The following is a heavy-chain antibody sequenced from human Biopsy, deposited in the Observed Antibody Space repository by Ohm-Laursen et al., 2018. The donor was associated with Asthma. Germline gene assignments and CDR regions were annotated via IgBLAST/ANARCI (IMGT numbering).Heavy chain of an antibody. D-gene: IGHD2-2*01. CDR1: GFTFSSYA. CDR3: ARGGLGYCSSTSCYQNYYSGMDV. V-gene: IGHV3-23*01. J-gene: IGHJ6*02. CDR2: ISGSGGST. Sequence: SLRLSCAASGFTFSSYAMSWVRQAPGKGLEWVSAISGSGGSTYYADSVKGRFTISRDNSKNTLYLQMNSLRAEDTAVYYCARGGLGYCSSTSCYQNYYSGMDVWGQGTMVTVSS.